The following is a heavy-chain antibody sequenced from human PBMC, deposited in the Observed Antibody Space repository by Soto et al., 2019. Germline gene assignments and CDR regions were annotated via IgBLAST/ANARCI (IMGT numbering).Heavy chain of an antibody. CDR2: IIPILGIA. D-gene: IGHD2-2*01. CDR1: GGTFSSYT. CDR3: ARDLNGRYCSSTSCPPPTRDV. J-gene: IGHJ6*02. Sequence: QVQLVQSGAAVKKPGSSVKVSCKASGGTFSSYTISWVRQAPGQGLEWMGRIIPILGIANYAQKFQGRVTITADKSTSTAYMELSSLRSEDTAVYYCARDLNGRYCSSTSCPPPTRDVWGQGTTVTVSS. V-gene: IGHV1-69*08.